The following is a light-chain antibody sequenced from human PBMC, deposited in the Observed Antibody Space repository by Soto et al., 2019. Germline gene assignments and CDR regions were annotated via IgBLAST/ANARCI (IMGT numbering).Light chain of an antibody. CDR3: CSYAGSSTWV. Sequence: QSALTQPASVSGSPGQSITISSTGTSSDVGSYNLVSWYQQHPGKAPKLMIYEVSKRPSGVSNRFSGSKSGNTASLTISGLQAEDEADYYCCSYAGSSTWVFGGGTKLTVL. J-gene: IGLJ3*02. CDR2: EVS. V-gene: IGLV2-23*02. CDR1: SSDVGSYNL.